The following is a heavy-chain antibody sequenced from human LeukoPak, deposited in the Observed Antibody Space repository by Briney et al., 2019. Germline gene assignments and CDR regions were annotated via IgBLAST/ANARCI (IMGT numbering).Heavy chain of an antibody. V-gene: IGHV1-2*02. D-gene: IGHD1-26*01. CDR1: GYTFTGYY. CDR2: INPNSGGT. CDR3: ARGGSYWSGYYYGMDV. J-gene: IGHJ6*02. Sequence: AASVTVSCKASGYTFTGYYMHWVRQAPGQGLEWMGWINPNSGGTNYAQKFQGRVTMTRDTSISTAYMELSRLRSDDTAVYYCARGGSYWSGYYYGMDVWGQGTTVTVSS.